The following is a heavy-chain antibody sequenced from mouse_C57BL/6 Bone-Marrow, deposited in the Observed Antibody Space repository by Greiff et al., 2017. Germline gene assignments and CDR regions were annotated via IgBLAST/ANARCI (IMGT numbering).Heavy chain of an antibody. V-gene: IGHV5-17*01. CDR3: ARRIYYEYDGIPLCDY. CDR1: GFTFSDYG. Sequence: EVKLVESGGGLVKPGGSLKLSCAASGFTFSDYGMHWVRQAPEKGLEWVAYISSGSSTIYYADTVKGRFTISRDNAKNTLFLQMTSLRSEDTAMYYCARRIYYEYDGIPLCDYWGQGTTLTVSS. CDR2: ISSGSSTI. D-gene: IGHD2-4*01. J-gene: IGHJ2*01.